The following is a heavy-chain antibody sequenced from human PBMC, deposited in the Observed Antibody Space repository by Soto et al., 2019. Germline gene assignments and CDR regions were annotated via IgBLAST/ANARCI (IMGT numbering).Heavy chain of an antibody. J-gene: IGHJ6*02. CDR1: GFTFSSYA. Sequence: GGSLRLSCAASGFTFSSYAMSWVRQAPGKGLEWVSAISGSGGSTYYADSVKGRFTISRDNSKNTLYLQMNSLRAEDTAVYYCAKSPGDITMVRGVINYYYYYGMDVWGQGTTVTVSS. CDR3: AKSPGDITMVRGVINYYYYYGMDV. D-gene: IGHD3-10*01. V-gene: IGHV3-23*01. CDR2: ISGSGGST.